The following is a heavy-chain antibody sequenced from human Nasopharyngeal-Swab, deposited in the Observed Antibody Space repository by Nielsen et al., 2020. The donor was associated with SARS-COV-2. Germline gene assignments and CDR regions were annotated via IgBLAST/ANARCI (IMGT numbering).Heavy chain of an antibody. CDR2: IYHSGST. CDR1: GGSISSSNW. CDR3: ARVGYYGSGSYSVFDY. J-gene: IGHJ4*02. Sequence: SETLSLTCAVSGGSISSSNWWSWVRQPPGKGLEWIGEIYHSGSTNYNPSLKGRVTISVDKSKNQFSLKLSSVTAADTAVYYCARVGYYGSGSYSVFDYWSQGTLVTVSS. V-gene: IGHV4-4*02. D-gene: IGHD3-10*01.